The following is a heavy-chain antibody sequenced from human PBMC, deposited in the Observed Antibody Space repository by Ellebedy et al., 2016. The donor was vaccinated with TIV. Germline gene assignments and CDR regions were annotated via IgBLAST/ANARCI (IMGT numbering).Heavy chain of an antibody. Sequence: PGGSLRLSCAASGFAFSRYGMHWVRQAPGKGLEWVAVMSYDGSNKYFADSVKGRFTISRDSSRNTLYLQMDSLRPADTAVYFCARDAWEKARINWEYDHWGQGTLVTVSS. V-gene: IGHV3-30*03. CDR3: ARDAWEKARINWEYDH. CDR2: MSYDGSNK. CDR1: GFAFSRYG. J-gene: IGHJ4*02. D-gene: IGHD5-24*01.